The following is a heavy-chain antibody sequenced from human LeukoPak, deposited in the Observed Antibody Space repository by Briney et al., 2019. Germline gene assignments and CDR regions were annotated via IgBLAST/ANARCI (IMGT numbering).Heavy chain of an antibody. CDR2: IYYSGST. Sequence: SETLSLTCTVSGGSISSYYWSWIRQPPGKGLEWIGYIYYSGSTNYNPSLKSRVTISVDTSKNQFSLKLSSVTAADTAVYYCARGGVTPDYYYGMDVWGQGTTATVSS. V-gene: IGHV4-59*01. D-gene: IGHD2-21*02. J-gene: IGHJ6*02. CDR3: ARGGVTPDYYYGMDV. CDR1: GGSISSYY.